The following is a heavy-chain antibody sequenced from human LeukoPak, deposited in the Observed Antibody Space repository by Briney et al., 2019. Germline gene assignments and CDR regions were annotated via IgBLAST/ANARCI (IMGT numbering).Heavy chain of an antibody. V-gene: IGHV1-69*13. Sequence: SVKVSCKASGGTFSSYAISWVRQAPGQGLEWMGGIIPIFGTANYAQKFQGRVTITADESTSTAYMELSSLRSGDTAVYYCARGRWYYYDSSGYSYWFDPWGQGTLVTVSS. CDR1: GGTFSSYA. CDR2: IIPIFGTA. J-gene: IGHJ5*02. CDR3: ARGRWYYYDSSGYSYWFDP. D-gene: IGHD3-22*01.